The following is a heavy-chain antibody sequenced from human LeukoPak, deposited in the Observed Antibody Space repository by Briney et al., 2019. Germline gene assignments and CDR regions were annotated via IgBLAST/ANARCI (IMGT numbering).Heavy chain of an antibody. Sequence: LKPSETLSLTCAVYGGSFSGYYWSWIRQPPGKGLEWIGEINHSGSTNYNPSLKSRVTISVDTSKNQFSLKLSSVTAADTAVYYCAREDYDSSGFDYWGQGTLVTVSS. CDR1: GGSFSGYY. CDR2: INHSGST. D-gene: IGHD3-22*01. V-gene: IGHV4-34*01. CDR3: AREDYDSSGFDY. J-gene: IGHJ4*02.